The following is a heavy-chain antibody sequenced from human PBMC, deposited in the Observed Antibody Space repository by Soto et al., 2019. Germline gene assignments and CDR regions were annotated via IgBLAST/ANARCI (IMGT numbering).Heavy chain of an antibody. CDR2: IIPIFGTA. V-gene: IGHV1-69*13. Sequence: SVKVSCKASGGTFSSYAISWVRQAPGQGLEWMGGIIPIFGTANYAQKFQGRVTITADESTSTAYMELSSLRSEDTAVYYCVRVCCIAAAGVKDAFDIWGQGTMVTVSS. D-gene: IGHD6-13*01. CDR1: GGTFSSYA. CDR3: VRVCCIAAAGVKDAFDI. J-gene: IGHJ3*02.